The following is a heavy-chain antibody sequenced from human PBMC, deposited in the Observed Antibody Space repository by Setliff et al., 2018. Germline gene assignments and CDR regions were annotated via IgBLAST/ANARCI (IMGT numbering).Heavy chain of an antibody. CDR3: ATNPPKGPSGGYYYDDPYYYYMDV. V-gene: IGHV4-39*01. Sequence: PSETLSLTCTVSGGSISTNTYFWGWIRQSPGKGLEWIGNTYYSGDAYYNPSLKSRVTISVDTSRNQFSLKLSSVIAADTAVYYCATNPPKGPSGGYYYDDPYYYYMDVWGKGTTVTVSS. J-gene: IGHJ6*03. CDR2: TYYSGDA. D-gene: IGHD3-22*01. CDR1: GGSISTNTYF.